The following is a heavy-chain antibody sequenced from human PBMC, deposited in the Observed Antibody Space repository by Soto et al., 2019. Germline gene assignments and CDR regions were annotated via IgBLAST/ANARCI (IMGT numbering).Heavy chain of an antibody. CDR3: AHSLGPSWYFDY. V-gene: IGHV2-5*02. D-gene: IGHD6-13*01. Sequence: SGPTLVNPTQTLTLTCTFSGFSLTTNGVGVGWIRQSPGEALEWLALIYWDDDKRYSPSLKSRLTITKDTSKNQVVLTMTNMDPVDTATYYCAHSLGPSWYFDYWGQGTLVTSPQ. CDR1: GFSLTTNGVG. J-gene: IGHJ4*02. CDR2: IYWDDDK.